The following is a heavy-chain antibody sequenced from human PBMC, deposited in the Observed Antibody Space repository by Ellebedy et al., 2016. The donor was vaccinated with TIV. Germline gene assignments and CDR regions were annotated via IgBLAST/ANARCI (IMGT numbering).Heavy chain of an antibody. CDR3: ARDGPQSSSSGPYFDY. CDR2: ISYDGSSK. J-gene: IGHJ4*02. D-gene: IGHD6-6*01. CDR1: GFTFNSYA. Sequence: GESLKISCAASGFTFNSYAMHWVRQAPGKGLEWVAVISYDGSSKYYADSVKGRFTISRDNAKNSLYLQMNSLRAEDTAVYYCARDGPQSSSSGPYFDYWGQGTLVTVSS. V-gene: IGHV3-30-3*01.